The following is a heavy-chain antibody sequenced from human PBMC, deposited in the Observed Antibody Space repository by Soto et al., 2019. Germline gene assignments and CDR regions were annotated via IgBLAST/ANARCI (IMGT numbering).Heavy chain of an antibody. V-gene: IGHV1-46*01. CDR2: INTSGGSP. J-gene: IGHJ6*02. CDR1: GYTFTSYY. D-gene: IGHD1-1*01. CDR3: TRGYLTTGRPRGRYGVDV. Sequence: QARLVQSGAEVKQPGAPAKVSCKASGYTFTSYYMFWVRQAPGQGLEWMGVINTSGGSPTYAQKFQGRVTMTRDTSTSTVYMELSSLRPEDTAMYYCTRGYLTTGRPRGRYGVDVWGQGTTVIVSS.